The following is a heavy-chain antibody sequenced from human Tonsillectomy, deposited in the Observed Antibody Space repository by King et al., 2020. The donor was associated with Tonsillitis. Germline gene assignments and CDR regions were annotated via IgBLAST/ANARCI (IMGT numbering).Heavy chain of an antibody. V-gene: IGHV5-51*01. CDR3: ARRGYCSGGICYSHDAFDI. CDR2: IYPGDSGT. Sequence: VQLVESGAEVKKPGESLKISCKGSGYSFTNYWIGWVRQMPGKGLEWMGIIYPGDSGTRYSPSFQGQVTISADKSISTAYLQWSSLKASDTAMYYCARRGYCSGGICYSHDAFDIWGQGTMVTVSS. J-gene: IGHJ3*02. D-gene: IGHD2-15*01. CDR1: GYSFTNYW.